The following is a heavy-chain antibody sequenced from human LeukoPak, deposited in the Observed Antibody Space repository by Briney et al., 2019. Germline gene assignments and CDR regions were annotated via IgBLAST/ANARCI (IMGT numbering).Heavy chain of an antibody. CDR1: GGSINGFF. CDR2: IHSSGMT. CDR3: ARDRDLRWFYY. J-gene: IGHJ4*02. V-gene: IGHV4-4*07. D-gene: IGHD2-21*01. Sequence: NPSETLSLTCTVSGGSINGFFWSWIRQAAGEGLEWIGRIHSSGMTNYNPSLKSRVTLTLDTSKNQFSLKLTSVTAADTAVYYCARDRDLRWFYYWGQGTLVTVSS.